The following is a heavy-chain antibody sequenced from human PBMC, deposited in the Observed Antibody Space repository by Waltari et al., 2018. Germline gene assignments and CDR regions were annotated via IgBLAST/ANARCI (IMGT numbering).Heavy chain of an antibody. CDR3: ARCTSTSCSV. D-gene: IGHD2-2*01. V-gene: IGHV3-74*01. Sequence: EGQLVESGGGLVQPGGSLRLSGAASGFPFISYWLHWVRQAPGKGLVWVSRIYSDGSSTNYADSVKGRFTISRDNAKNTLYLQMNSLRAEDTAVYYCARCTSTSCSVWGQGTMVTVSS. CDR1: GFPFISYW. CDR2: IYSDGSST. J-gene: IGHJ3*01.